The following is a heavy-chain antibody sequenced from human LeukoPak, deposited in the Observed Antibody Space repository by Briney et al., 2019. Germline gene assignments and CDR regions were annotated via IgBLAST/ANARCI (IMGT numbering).Heavy chain of an antibody. CDR1: GFTFSSHW. CDR2: IKQDGSEK. J-gene: IGHJ4*02. V-gene: IGHV3-7*03. CDR3: ARDGVAGAIDY. Sequence: GGSLRLSCAASGFTFSSHWMSWVRQAPGKGLEWVANIKQDGSEKYYVDSVKGRFTISRDNAKNSLYLQMNSLRAEDTAVYYCARDGVAGAIDYWGQGTLVTVSS. D-gene: IGHD6-19*01.